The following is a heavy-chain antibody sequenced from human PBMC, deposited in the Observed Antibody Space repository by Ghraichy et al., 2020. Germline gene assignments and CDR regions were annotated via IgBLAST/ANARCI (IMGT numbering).Heavy chain of an antibody. CDR2: IDSSSSYI. V-gene: IGHV3-21*01. J-gene: IGHJ3*02. CDR3: ARDWGYCSGGRCYSDAFDI. D-gene: IGHD2-15*01. CDR1: GLTFSSYS. Sequence: GESLNISCAASGLTFSSYSMSWVRQAPGKGLEWVSSIDSSSSYIYYADSLKGRFTISRDNAKNSLYLQMNSLRADDTGVYYCARDWGYCSGGRCYSDAFDIWGQGTMVTVSS.